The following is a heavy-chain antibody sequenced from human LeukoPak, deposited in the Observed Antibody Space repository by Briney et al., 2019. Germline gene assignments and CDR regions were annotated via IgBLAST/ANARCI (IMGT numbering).Heavy chain of an antibody. CDR2: ISGNGVGT. CDR1: GFTFSSYA. Sequence: GGSLRLSCAASGFTFSSYAMSWVRQAPGKGLEWVSTISGNGVGTNYADSVKGRFTISRDNSKNTLYLQMNSLRAEDTAVYYCAKSLPAALFDAFDIWGQGTMVTVSS. D-gene: IGHD2-2*01. J-gene: IGHJ3*02. V-gene: IGHV3-23*01. CDR3: AKSLPAALFDAFDI.